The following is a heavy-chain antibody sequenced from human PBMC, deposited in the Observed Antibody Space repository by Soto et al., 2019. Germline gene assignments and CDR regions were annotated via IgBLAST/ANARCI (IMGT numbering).Heavy chain of an antibody. Sequence: PGGSLRLSCAASGFTFSSYAMSWVRQAPGKGLEWVSAISGSGGSTYYADSVKGRFTISRDNSKNTLYLQMNSLRAEDTAVYYCAKDPVPQLLPSCWFDPRGQGTRVTVSS. J-gene: IGHJ5*02. V-gene: IGHV3-23*01. CDR1: GFTFSSYA. CDR3: AKDPVPQLLPSCWFDP. D-gene: IGHD2-2*01. CDR2: ISGSGGST.